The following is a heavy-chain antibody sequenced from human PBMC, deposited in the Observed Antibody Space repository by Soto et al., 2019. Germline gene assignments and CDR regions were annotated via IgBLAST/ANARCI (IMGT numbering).Heavy chain of an antibody. CDR3: AKSTTIFGVVIIRDGMDV. J-gene: IGHJ6*02. D-gene: IGHD3-3*01. CDR1: GFTFSSYG. V-gene: IGHV3-30*18. CDR2: ISYDGSNK. Sequence: GSLRLSCAASGFTFSSYGMHWVRQAPGKGLEWVAAISYDGSNKYYADSVKGRFTISRDNSKNTLYLQMNSLRAEDTAVYYCAKSTTIFGVVIIRDGMDVWCQGTTVTVSS.